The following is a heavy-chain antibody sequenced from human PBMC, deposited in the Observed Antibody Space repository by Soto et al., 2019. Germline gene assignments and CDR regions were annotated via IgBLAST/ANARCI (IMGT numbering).Heavy chain of an antibody. CDR2: ISYDGSNK. V-gene: IGHV3-30-3*01. D-gene: IGHD6-13*01. J-gene: IGHJ4*02. Sequence: QVQLVESGGGVVQPGRSLRLSCAASGFTFSSYAMHWVRQAPGKGLEWVAVISYDGSNKYYADSVKGRFTISRDNSKNTLYLQMNSLRAEDTAVYYCARDRIAAAVGYWGQGTLVTVSS. CDR3: ARDRIAAAVGY. CDR1: GFTFSSYA.